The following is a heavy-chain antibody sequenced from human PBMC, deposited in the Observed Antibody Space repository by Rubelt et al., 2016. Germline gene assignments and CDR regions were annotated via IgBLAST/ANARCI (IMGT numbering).Heavy chain of an antibody. V-gene: IGHV3-23*01. J-gene: IGHJ6*02. CDR1: GFTFSSYA. Sequence: EVQLLESGGGLVQPGGSLRLSCAASGFTFSSYAMSWVRQAPGKGLEWVSAISGSGGSTYYADSVKGRFTISSDNAKNSLYLQMNSLRAEDTAVYYCATYCGSDPCYGWNYYGMDVWGQGTTVTVSS. CDR2: ISGSGGST. D-gene: IGHD2-21*02. CDR3: ATYCGSDPCYGWNYYGMDV.